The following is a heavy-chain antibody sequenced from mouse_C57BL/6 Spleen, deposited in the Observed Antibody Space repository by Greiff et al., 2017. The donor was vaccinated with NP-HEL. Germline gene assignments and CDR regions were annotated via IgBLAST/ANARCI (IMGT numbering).Heavy chain of an antibody. CDR2: IDPEDGET. J-gene: IGHJ2*01. Sequence: VQLQQSGAELVKPGASVKLSCTASGFNIKDYYMHWVKQRTEQGLEWIGRIDPEDGETKYAPNFQGKATITADTSSNTAYLQLSSLTSEDTAVYYCARPGDSSVPFDYWGQGTTLTVSS. CDR3: ARPGDSSVPFDY. D-gene: IGHD3-2*02. CDR1: GFNIKDYY. V-gene: IGHV14-2*01.